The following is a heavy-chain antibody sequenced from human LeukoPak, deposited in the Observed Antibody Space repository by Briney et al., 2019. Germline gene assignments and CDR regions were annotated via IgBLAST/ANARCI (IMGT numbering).Heavy chain of an antibody. Sequence: ASVKVSCKASGYTFTSYGIGWVRQAPGQGLEWMGWIRAYNGNTNYAQKLQGRVTMTTDTSTSTAYMELRSLRSDDPAVYYCARGDSTYGDYDYWGQGTLVTVSS. J-gene: IGHJ4*02. CDR2: IRAYNGNT. CDR3: ARGDSTYGDYDY. CDR1: GYTFTSYG. D-gene: IGHD4-17*01. V-gene: IGHV1-18*01.